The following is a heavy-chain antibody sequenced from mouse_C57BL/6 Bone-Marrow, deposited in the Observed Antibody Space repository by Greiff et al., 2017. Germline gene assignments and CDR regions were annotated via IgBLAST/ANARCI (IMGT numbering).Heavy chain of an antibody. D-gene: IGHD1-1*01. V-gene: IGHV1-26*01. Sequence: VQLQQSGPELVKPGASVKISCKASGYTFTDYYMNWVKQSHGKSLEWIGDINPNNGGTSYNQKFKGKATLTVDKSSSTAYMELRSLTSEDSAVYYCARSHGSLYYFDYWGQGTTLTVSS. CDR2: INPNNGGT. CDR1: GYTFTDYY. CDR3: ARSHGSLYYFDY. J-gene: IGHJ2*01.